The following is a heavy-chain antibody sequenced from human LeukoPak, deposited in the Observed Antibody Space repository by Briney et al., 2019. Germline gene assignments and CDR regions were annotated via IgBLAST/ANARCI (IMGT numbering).Heavy chain of an antibody. D-gene: IGHD3-22*01. V-gene: IGHV1-18*01. Sequence: GASVKVSCKASVYTFTSYGISWVRQSPGQRLEWMGWISAYNGNTNYAQKLQGRVTITTDTSTSTAYMELRSLRSDDTAVYYCARWMTYYYDSSGYYDAFDIWGQGTMVTVSS. CDR2: ISAYNGNT. J-gene: IGHJ3*02. CDR3: ARWMTYYYDSSGYYDAFDI. CDR1: VYTFTSYG.